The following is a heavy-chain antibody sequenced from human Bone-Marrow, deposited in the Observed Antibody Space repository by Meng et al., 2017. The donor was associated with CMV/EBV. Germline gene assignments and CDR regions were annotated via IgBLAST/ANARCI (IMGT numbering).Heavy chain of an antibody. CDR1: GGSISSSSYY. Sequence: SETLSLTCTVSGGSISSSSYYWGWIRQPPGKGLEWIGSIYYSGSTYYNPSLKSRVTISVDTSKNQFSLKLSSVTAADTAVYYCARVPSKGVSGPFDYCGQGTLVTVSS. CDR3: ARVPSKGVSGPFDY. J-gene: IGHJ4*02. CDR2: IYYSGST. D-gene: IGHD3-16*01. V-gene: IGHV4-39*07.